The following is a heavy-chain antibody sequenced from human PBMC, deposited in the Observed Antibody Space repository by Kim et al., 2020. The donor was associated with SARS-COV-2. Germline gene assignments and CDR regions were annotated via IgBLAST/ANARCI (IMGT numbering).Heavy chain of an antibody. J-gene: IGHJ6*02. V-gene: IGHV1-8*01. CDR2: MNPNSGNT. CDR1: GYTFTSYD. Sequence: ASVKVSCKASGYTFTSYDINWVRQATGQGLEWMGWMNPNSGNTGYAQKFQGRVTMTRNISISTAYMELSSLRSEDTAVYYCATIVVVPAARTSVYYYYGMDVWGQGTTVTVSS. CDR3: ATIVVVPAARTSVYYYYGMDV. D-gene: IGHD2-2*01.